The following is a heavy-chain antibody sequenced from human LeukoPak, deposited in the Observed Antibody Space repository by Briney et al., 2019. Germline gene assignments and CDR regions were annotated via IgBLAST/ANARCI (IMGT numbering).Heavy chain of an antibody. J-gene: IGHJ3*02. CDR2: IKQDGSEK. V-gene: IGHV3-7*01. D-gene: IGHD3-16*01. CDR3: ARGGGTVDI. CDR1: GFTFSSNW. Sequence: PGGSLRLSCAASGFTFSSNWMSWVRQAPGKGLEWVANIKQDGSEKYCIDSVKGRFTISRDNAKNSLYLQMNSLRAEDTAVYYCARGGGTVDIWGQGTMVTVSS.